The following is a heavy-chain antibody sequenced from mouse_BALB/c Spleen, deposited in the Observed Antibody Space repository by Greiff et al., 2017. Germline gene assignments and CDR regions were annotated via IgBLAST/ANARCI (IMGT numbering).Heavy chain of an antibody. V-gene: IGHV1-54*01. Sequence: QVQLKESGAELVRPGTSVKVSCKASGYAFTNYLIEWVKQRPGQGLEWIGVNNPGSGGTNYNEKFKGKATLTADKSSSTAYMQLSSLTSDDSAVYFCARVPVVATDYFDYWGQGTTLTVSS. J-gene: IGHJ2*01. CDR2: NNPGSGGT. CDR1: GYAFTNYL. D-gene: IGHD1-1*01. CDR3: ARVPVVATDYFDY.